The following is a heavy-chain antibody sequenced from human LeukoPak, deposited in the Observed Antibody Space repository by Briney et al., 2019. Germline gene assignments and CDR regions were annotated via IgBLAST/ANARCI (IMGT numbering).Heavy chain of an antibody. V-gene: IGHV3-23*01. Sequence: GGSLRLSCAASGFTFSSYGMHWVRQAPGKGLEWASAISGSGGSTYYADSVKGRFTISRDNSKNTLYLQMNSLRAEDTAVYYCAKAGPSHCYTSWGQGTLVTVSS. CDR2: ISGSGGST. J-gene: IGHJ5*02. CDR3: AKAGPSHCYTS. D-gene: IGHD2-2*02. CDR1: GFTFSSYG.